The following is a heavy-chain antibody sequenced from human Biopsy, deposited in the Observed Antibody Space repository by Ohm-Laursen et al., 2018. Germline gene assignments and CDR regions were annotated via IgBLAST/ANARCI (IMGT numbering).Heavy chain of an antibody. CDR3: ATKLTGYFHH. V-gene: IGHV1-69*06. J-gene: IGHJ1*01. CDR2: NIPILGTG. CDR1: EGTFSNYG. D-gene: IGHD3-9*01. Sequence: SVKVSCKAPEGTFSNYGVNWVRQAPGQGLEWLGGNIPILGTGNYAHQFQDRVTVVADTSTSTATMELRSLRSDDTAVYYRATKLTGYFHHWGQGTLVIVSS.